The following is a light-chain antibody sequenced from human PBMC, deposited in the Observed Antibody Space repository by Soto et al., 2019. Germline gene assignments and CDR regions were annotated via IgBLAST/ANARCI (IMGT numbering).Light chain of an antibody. V-gene: IGKV3-11*01. Sequence: DIVLTQSPATLSLSPGERATLSCRASQSVSSYVAWYQQKPGQAPSLLIYDASNRATGIQARFSGSGSGTDFTLTISTLEPEDFAVYYGQNHSNWPLTFGGGTKVEIK. CDR2: DAS. CDR3: QNHSNWPLT. J-gene: IGKJ4*01. CDR1: QSVSSY.